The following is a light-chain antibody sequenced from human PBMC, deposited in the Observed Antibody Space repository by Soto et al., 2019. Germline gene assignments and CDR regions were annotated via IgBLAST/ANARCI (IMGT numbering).Light chain of an antibody. CDR3: QQYGSSPTWT. J-gene: IGKJ1*01. CDR2: DAS. V-gene: IGKV3-20*01. Sequence: EIVLAQSPGTLSLSPGGRATPSCRASQSVSSYLAWYQQKPGQAPRLLIYDASNRATGIPDRFSGSGSGTDFTLTISRLEPEDFAVYYCQQYGSSPTWTFGQGTKVDIK. CDR1: QSVSSY.